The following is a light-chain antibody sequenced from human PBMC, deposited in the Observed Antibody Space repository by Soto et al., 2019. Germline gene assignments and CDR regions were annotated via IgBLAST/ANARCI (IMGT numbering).Light chain of an antibody. J-gene: IGKJ1*01. CDR1: RGISSN. V-gene: IGKV3-15*01. Sequence: IVMTQSPATLSVSPGERATLSCRASRGISSNLAWYQQKPGQAPRLLIYDASTRATGIPARFSGSGSGTEFTLTISSLQSEDFAVYYCHQYGSSGTFGQGTKVDIK. CDR2: DAS. CDR3: HQYGSSGT.